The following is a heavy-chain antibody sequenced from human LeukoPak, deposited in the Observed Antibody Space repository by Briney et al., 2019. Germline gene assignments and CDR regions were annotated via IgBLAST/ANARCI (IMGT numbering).Heavy chain of an antibody. CDR2: IYYSGST. D-gene: IGHD3-10*01. CDR3: ARNYYGSVSYYGGRIWFDP. J-gene: IGHJ5*02. Sequence: SETLSLTCTVSGGSISSYYWSWIRQPPGKGLEWIGYIYYSGSTNYNPSLKSRVTISVDTSKNQFSLKLSSVTAADTAVYYCARNYYGSVSYYGGRIWFDPWGQGTLVTVSS. CDR1: GGSISSYY. V-gene: IGHV4-59*01.